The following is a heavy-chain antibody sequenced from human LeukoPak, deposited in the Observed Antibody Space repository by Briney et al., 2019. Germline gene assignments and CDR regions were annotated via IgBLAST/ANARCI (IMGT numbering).Heavy chain of an antibody. CDR3: ARALVTRLGAFDI. CDR1: GFTFSSYS. J-gene: IGHJ3*02. V-gene: IGHV3-74*01. D-gene: IGHD1-26*01. CDR2: TKSDGSGT. Sequence: PGGSLRLSCAASGFTFSSYSMNWVRQAPGKGLEWVSRTKSDGSGTNYADSVKGRFTISRDNAQNTLYLQMNNLGVDDTAVYYCARALVTRLGAFDIWGQGTMVIVFS.